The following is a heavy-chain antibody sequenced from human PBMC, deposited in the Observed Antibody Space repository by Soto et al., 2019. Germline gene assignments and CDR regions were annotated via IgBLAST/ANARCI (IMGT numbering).Heavy chain of an antibody. CDR3: ARGGVLIYCSGGSCYSGDY. Sequence: RVSRGSQHPRQGLEWMGWISAYNGNTNYAQKLQGRVTMTTDTSTSTAYMELRSLRSDDTAVYYCARGGVLIYCSGGSCYSGDYWGQGILVTGSS. D-gene: IGHD2-15*01. CDR1: R. V-gene: IGHV1-18*01. CDR2: ISAYNGNT. J-gene: IGHJ4*02.